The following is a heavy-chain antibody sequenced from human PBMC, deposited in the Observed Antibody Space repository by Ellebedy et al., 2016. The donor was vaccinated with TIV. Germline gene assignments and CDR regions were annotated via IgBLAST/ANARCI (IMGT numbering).Heavy chain of an antibody. CDR1: GFTFSSYT. Sequence: GESLKISCAASGFTFSSYTMNWVRQAPGKGLEWVSSISSSSSYIYYADSVKGRFTISRDNAKNSLYLQMNSLRAEDTAVYYCVRVDSSSIDIWGQGTMVTVSS. D-gene: IGHD6-13*01. J-gene: IGHJ3*02. CDR3: VRVDSSSIDI. CDR2: ISSSSSYI. V-gene: IGHV3-21*01.